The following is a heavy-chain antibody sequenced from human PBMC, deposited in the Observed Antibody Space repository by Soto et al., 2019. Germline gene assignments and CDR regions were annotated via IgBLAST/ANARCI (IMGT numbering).Heavy chain of an antibody. V-gene: IGHV3-33*06. CDR1: GFTFSSYG. D-gene: IGHD5-18*01. CDR2: IWYDGSNK. CDR3: AKEGLDTAMGFDY. J-gene: IGHJ4*02. Sequence: GSLRLSCAASGFTFSSYGMHWVRQAPGKGLEWVAVIWYDGSNKYYADSVKGRFTISRDNSKNTLYLQMNSLRAEDTAVYYCAKEGLDTAMGFDYWGQGTLVTVSS.